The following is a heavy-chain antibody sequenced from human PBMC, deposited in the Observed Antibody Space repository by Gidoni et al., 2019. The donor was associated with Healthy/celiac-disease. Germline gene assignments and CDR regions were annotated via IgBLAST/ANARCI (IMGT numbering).Heavy chain of an antibody. CDR3: ARPKREMATITTPFDY. Sequence: QVQLVQSGAAVKKPGSSVKVSCKASGGTFSSYAISWVRQAPGQGLEWMGGIIPIFGTANYAQKFQGRVTITADKSTSTAYMELSSLRSEDTAVYYCARPKREMATITTPFDYWGQGTLVTVSS. CDR2: IIPIFGTA. D-gene: IGHD5-12*01. J-gene: IGHJ4*02. V-gene: IGHV1-69*06. CDR1: GGTFSSYA.